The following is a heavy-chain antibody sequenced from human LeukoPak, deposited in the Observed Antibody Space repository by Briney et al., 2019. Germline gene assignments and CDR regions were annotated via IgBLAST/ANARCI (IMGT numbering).Heavy chain of an antibody. V-gene: IGHV3-7*01. CDR1: GFTFSRYA. D-gene: IGHD3-3*01. J-gene: IGHJ4*02. CDR2: IKQDGSEK. Sequence: PGGSLRLSCAASGFTFSRYAMHWVRQAPGKGLEWVANIKQDGSEKYYVDSVKGRFAVSRDNAKNSLYLQMNSLRAEDTAVYYCARAQSGFWSGYCFDYWGQGTLVTVSS. CDR3: ARAQSGFWSGYCFDY.